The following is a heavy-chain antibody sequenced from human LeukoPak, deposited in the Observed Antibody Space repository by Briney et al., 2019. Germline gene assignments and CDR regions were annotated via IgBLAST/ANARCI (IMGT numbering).Heavy chain of an antibody. V-gene: IGHV4-34*01. CDR3: ARESTTVAGTFDY. CDR1: GGSFSGYY. CDR2: INHSGST. J-gene: IGHJ4*02. Sequence: SETLSLTCAVYGGSFSGYYWSWIRQPPGKGLEWIGEINHSGSTNYNPSLKSRVTISVDTSKNQFSLKLSSVTAADTAMYYCARESTTVAGTFDYWGQGTLVTVSS. D-gene: IGHD6-19*01.